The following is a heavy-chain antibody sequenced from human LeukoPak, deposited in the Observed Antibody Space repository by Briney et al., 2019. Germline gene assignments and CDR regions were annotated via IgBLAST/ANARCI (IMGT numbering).Heavy chain of an antibody. Sequence: GGSLRLSCAASGFTFSDYYMSWIRQAPGKGLEWVSGISWNSGSIGYADSVKGRFTISRDNAKNSLYLQMNSLRAEDTALYYCAKAQARYCSSTSCYAYFDYWGQGTLVTVSS. CDR3: AKAQARYCSSTSCYAYFDY. D-gene: IGHD2-2*01. J-gene: IGHJ4*02. CDR1: GFTFSDYY. V-gene: IGHV3-9*01. CDR2: ISWNSGSI.